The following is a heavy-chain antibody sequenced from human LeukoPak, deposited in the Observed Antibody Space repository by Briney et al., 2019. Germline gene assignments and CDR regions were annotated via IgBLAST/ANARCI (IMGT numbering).Heavy chain of an antibody. CDR1: SSNW. V-gene: IGHV4-39*01. CDR3: ARHVFLEWLLSWFDP. Sequence: SSNWMSWVRLPPGKGLEWIGSIYYSGSTYYNPSLKSRVTISVGTSKNQFSLKLSSVTAADTAVYYCARHVFLEWLLSWFDPWGQGTLVTVSS. CDR2: IYYSGST. D-gene: IGHD3-3*01. J-gene: IGHJ5*02.